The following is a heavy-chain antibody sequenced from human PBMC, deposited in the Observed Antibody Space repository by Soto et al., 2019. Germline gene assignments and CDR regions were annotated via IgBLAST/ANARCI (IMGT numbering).Heavy chain of an antibody. J-gene: IGHJ3*02. V-gene: IGHV3-11*05. D-gene: IGHD2-8*02. CDR3: ATARSTGRDDAFDI. CDR2: ISGTSYYT. Sequence: QVQLVESGGGLVEPGGSLRLSCAASGFTFSDYYMTWIRQAPGKGLEWVSYISGTSYYTNYADSVKGRFIISRNNAKNSLYLQMKSLRAEATAVYFCATARSTGRDDAFDIWGQGTVLTVSS. CDR1: GFTFSDYY.